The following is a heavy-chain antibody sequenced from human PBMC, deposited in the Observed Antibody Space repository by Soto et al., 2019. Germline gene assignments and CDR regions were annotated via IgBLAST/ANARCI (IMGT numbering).Heavy chain of an antibody. D-gene: IGHD7-27*01. Sequence: VQLLESGGDLVQPGGSLRLSCVASGFILNNYAMSWVRQAPGKGLEWVSSIGGTDGDSDGVPWYEDSVKGRCTISRDSSANSLFLHMDNLRAEDSALSYCVKRGGNWGAFDLWGQGTTVVVSS. CDR2: IGGTDGDSDGVP. J-gene: IGHJ3*01. CDR3: VKRGGNWGAFDL. V-gene: IGHV3-23*01. CDR1: GFILNNYA.